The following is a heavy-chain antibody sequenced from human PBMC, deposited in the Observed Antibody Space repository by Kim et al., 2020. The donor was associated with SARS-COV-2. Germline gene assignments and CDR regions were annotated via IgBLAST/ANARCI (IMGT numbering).Heavy chain of an antibody. D-gene: IGHD5-12*01. J-gene: IGHJ4*02. CDR1: GFTFNAYG. Sequence: GGSLRLSCAASGFTFNAYGMHWVRQAPGKGLVWVSTIKGDGTISTYADSVKGRFTISRDNAKNALYLQIDSLRVEDTALYYCGRDLGYTYLDYWGQGTLVTVSS. CDR2: IKGDGTIS. V-gene: IGHV3-74*03. CDR3: GRDLGYTYLDY.